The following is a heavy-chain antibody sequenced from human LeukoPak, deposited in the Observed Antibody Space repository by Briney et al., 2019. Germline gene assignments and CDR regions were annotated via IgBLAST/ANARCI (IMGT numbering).Heavy chain of an antibody. Sequence: SETLSLTCTVSGGSISSGGYYWSWIRQHPGKGLEWIGYIYYSGSTYYNPSPKSRVTISVDTSKNKFSLKLSSVTAADTAVYYCAREADCSGGSWPEAWFDPWGQGTLVTVSS. J-gene: IGHJ5*02. CDR2: IYYSGST. D-gene: IGHD2-15*01. CDR3: AREADCSGGSWPEAWFDP. CDR1: GGSISSGGYY. V-gene: IGHV4-31*03.